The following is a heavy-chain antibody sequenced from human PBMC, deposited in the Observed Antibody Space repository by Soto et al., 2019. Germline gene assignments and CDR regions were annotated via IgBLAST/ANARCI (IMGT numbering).Heavy chain of an antibody. J-gene: IGHJ4*02. V-gene: IGHV1-69*13. CDR3: ARRGMATIIGSFDY. Sequence: GASVKVSCKASGGTFSSYAISWVQQAPGQGLEWMGGIIPIFGTANYAQKFQGRVTITADESTSTAYMELSSLRSEDTAVYYCARRGMATIIGSFDYWGQGTLVTVSS. CDR1: GGTFSSYA. D-gene: IGHD5-12*01. CDR2: IIPIFGTA.